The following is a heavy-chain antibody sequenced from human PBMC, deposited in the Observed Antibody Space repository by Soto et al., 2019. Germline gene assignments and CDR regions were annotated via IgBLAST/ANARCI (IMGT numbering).Heavy chain of an antibody. CDR3: ARISRYYYGMDV. CDR1: GGSIISSSYY. D-gene: IGHD3-16*01. CDR2: IYYSGST. Sequence: KTSGTLSLTFTVSGGSIISSSYYWGWIRQPPGKGLEWIGGIYYSGSTYYNPSLKSRVTISVDTSKNQFSLKLSSVTAADTAVYYCARISRYYYGMDVWGQGTTVTVS. J-gene: IGHJ6*02. V-gene: IGHV4-39*01.